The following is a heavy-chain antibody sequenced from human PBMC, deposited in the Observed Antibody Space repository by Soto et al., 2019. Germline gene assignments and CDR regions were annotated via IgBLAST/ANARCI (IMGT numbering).Heavy chain of an antibody. D-gene: IGHD3-22*01. CDR2: IIPIFGTA. J-gene: IGHJ4*02. Sequence: SVKVSCKASGGTFSSYAISWVRQAPGQGLEWMGGIIPIFGTANYAQKFQGRVTVTADKSTSTAYMELSSLRSEDTAVYYCARCSGYYDSSGYRFDYWGQGPLVTVSS. V-gene: IGHV1-69*06. CDR1: GGTFSSYA. CDR3: ARCSGYYDSSGYRFDY.